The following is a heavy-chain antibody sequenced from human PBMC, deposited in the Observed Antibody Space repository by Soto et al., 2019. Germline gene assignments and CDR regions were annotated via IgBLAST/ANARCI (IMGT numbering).Heavy chain of an antibody. D-gene: IGHD5-18*01. CDR3: ARDLGGYSYGDYDAFDI. V-gene: IGHV1-2*04. Sequence: ASVEVSSKXSGYTFTGYYMHWVRQAPGQGLEWMGWINPNSGGTNYAQKFQGWVTMTRDTSINTAYMELSRLRSDDTAVYYCARDLGGYSYGDYDAFDIWGQGTMVTVSS. CDR2: INPNSGGT. J-gene: IGHJ3*02. CDR1: GYTFTGYY.